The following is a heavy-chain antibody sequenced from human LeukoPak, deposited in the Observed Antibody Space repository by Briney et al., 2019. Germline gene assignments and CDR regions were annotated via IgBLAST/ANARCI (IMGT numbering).Heavy chain of an antibody. CDR1: GFTFSSYS. D-gene: IGHD3-22*01. CDR3: TRVFHYYDSSGYSQPVDY. J-gene: IGHJ4*02. Sequence: GGSLRLSCAASGFTFSSYSMNWVRQAPGKGLEWVSSISSSSYIYYADSVKGRFTISRDNAKNSLYLQMNSLKTEDTAVYYCTRVFHYYDSSGYSQPVDYWGQGTLVTVSS. V-gene: IGHV3-21*03. CDR2: ISSSSYI.